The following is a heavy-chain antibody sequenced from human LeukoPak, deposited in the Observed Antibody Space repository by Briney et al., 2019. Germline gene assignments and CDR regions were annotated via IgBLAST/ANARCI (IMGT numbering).Heavy chain of an antibody. CDR2: IRSKAYGGTT. CDR3: TRAPYCGGDCYSDY. CDR1: GLTFGDYA. Sequence: PGGSLRLSCTASGLTFGDYAMSWFRQAPGKGLEWVGFIRSKAYGGTTEYAASVKGRFTISRDDSTSIAYLQMNSLKTEDTAVYYCTRAPYCGGDCYSDYWGQGTLVTVSS. V-gene: IGHV3-49*03. J-gene: IGHJ4*02. D-gene: IGHD2-21*02.